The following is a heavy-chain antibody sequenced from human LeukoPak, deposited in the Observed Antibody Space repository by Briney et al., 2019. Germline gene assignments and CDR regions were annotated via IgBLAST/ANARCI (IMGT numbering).Heavy chain of an antibody. CDR3: ATSVI. Sequence: GGSLRLSCAASGFTFSSFNMNWVCHAPGKGLEWISYISSSSSSIYYADSVKGRFTISRDNAKNSLYLHMNSLRDEDTAVYYCATSVIRGQGTLVTVSS. CDR1: GFTFSSFN. J-gene: IGHJ4*02. CDR2: ISSSSSSI. V-gene: IGHV3-48*02. D-gene: IGHD2-21*01.